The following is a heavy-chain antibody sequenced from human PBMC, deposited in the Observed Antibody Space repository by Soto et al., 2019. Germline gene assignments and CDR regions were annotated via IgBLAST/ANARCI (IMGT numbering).Heavy chain of an antibody. D-gene: IGHD1-26*01. V-gene: IGHV3-21*01. CDR2: MSSSSSYI. Sequence: GGSLRLSCAASGFTFSSYSMHWVRQAPGKWLEWVSSMSSSSSYISYADSGKGRFSISRDNAKNSLYLQMNSLRAEDTAVYYCARVLGGGGSYYDYFDYWGQGTLVTVSS. CDR3: ARVLGGGGSYYDYFDY. CDR1: GFTFSSYS. J-gene: IGHJ4*02.